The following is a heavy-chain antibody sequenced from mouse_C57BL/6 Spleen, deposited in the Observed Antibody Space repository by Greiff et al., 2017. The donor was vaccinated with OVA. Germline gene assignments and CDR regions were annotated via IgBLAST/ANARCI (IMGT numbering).Heavy chain of an antibody. CDR2: ISSGSSTI. Sequence: EVQGVESGGGLVKPGGSLKLSCAASGFTFSDYGMHWVRQAPEKGLEWVAYISSGSSTIYYADTVKGRFTIFRDNAKNTLFLQMTSLRSEDTAMYYCARRDYYGIYAMDYWGQGTSVTVSS. D-gene: IGHD1-1*01. V-gene: IGHV5-17*01. CDR1: GFTFSDYG. J-gene: IGHJ4*01. CDR3: ARRDYYGIYAMDY.